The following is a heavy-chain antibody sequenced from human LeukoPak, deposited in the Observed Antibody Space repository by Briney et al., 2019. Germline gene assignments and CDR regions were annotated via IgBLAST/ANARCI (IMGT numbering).Heavy chain of an antibody. J-gene: IGHJ4*02. D-gene: IGHD3-22*01. CDR2: IWYDGSNK. CDR3: AKPRNYYDSEYYFDY. V-gene: IGHV3-33*06. CDR1: GFTFSSYG. Sequence: GGSLRLSCAASGFTFSSYGVHWVRQAPGKGLEWVAVIWYDGSNKYYADSVKGRFTISRDNSKNTLYLQMNSLRAEDTAVYYCAKPRNYYDSEYYFDYWGQGTLVTVSS.